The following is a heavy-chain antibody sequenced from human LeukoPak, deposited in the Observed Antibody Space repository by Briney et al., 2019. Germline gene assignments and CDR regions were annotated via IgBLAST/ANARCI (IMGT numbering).Heavy chain of an antibody. CDR1: GDSVSSNSAA. V-gene: IGHV6-1*01. J-gene: IGHJ4*02. Sequence: SQTLSLTCAISGDSVSSNSAAWNWIRQSPSRGLEWLVRTYYRSNWYNDCAVSVKSRMTINPDISKNQFSLQLNSVTPEDTAVYYCARDREAHLDYWGRGTLVTVSS. CDR3: ARDREAHLDY. CDR2: TYYRSNWYN.